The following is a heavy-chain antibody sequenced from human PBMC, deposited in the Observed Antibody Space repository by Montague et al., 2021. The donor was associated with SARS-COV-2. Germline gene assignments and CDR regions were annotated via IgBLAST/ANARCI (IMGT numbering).Heavy chain of an antibody. CDR3: ARDIAVAGLFDY. CDR1: GGSISSGSYY. Sequence: QSLVYTVSGGSISSGSYYWSWIRQPAGKGLEWIGRISISGSTNYNPSLKSRVTISVDTSKNQFSLKLSSVTAADTAVYYCARDIAVAGLFDYWGQGTLVTVSS. CDR2: ISISGST. J-gene: IGHJ4*02. D-gene: IGHD6-19*01. V-gene: IGHV4-61*02.